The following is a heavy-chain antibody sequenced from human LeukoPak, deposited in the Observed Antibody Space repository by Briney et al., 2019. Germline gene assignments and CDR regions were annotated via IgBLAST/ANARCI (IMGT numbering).Heavy chain of an antibody. CDR1: GFTFSSYA. CDR2: ISSSSSYI. CDR3: ARDGYDYVWGSYRFFDY. V-gene: IGHV3-21*01. Sequence: PGGSLRLSCAASGFTFSSYAMSWVRQAPGKGLEWVSSISSSSSYIYYADSVKGRFTISRDNAKNSLYLQMNSLRAEDTAVYYCARDGYDYVWGSYRFFDYWGQGTPVTVSS. J-gene: IGHJ4*02. D-gene: IGHD3-16*02.